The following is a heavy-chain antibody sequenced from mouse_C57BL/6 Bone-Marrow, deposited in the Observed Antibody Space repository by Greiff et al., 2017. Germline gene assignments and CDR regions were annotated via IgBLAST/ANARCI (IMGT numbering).Heavy chain of an antibody. Sequence: EVHLVESGEGLVKPGGSLKLSCAASGFTFSSYAMSWVRQTPEKRLEWVAYISSGGDYIYYADTVQGRFTISRDNARNTLYLQMSSLKSEDTAMYYGTRAPYEYGRYYFDYWGQGTTLTVSS. CDR3: TRAPYEYGRYYFDY. CDR2: ISSGGDYI. CDR1: GFTFSSYA. V-gene: IGHV5-9-1*02. D-gene: IGHD2-4*01. J-gene: IGHJ2*01.